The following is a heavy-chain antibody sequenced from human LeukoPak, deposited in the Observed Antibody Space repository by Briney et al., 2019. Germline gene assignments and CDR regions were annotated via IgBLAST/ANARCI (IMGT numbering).Heavy chain of an antibody. CDR1: GLTFSTYS. CDR2: IGGGGTT. CDR3: AQDRGARYPFGMDV. V-gene: IGHV3-23*01. D-gene: IGHD2-2*01. J-gene: IGHJ6*02. Sequence: GGSLRLSCAASGLTFSTYSMRWIRQAPGKGLEWVSSIGGGGTTSYADSVKGRFTISRDLSKITVYLQMNSLRAEDTAVYYCAQDRGARYPFGMDVWGQGTTVTVSS.